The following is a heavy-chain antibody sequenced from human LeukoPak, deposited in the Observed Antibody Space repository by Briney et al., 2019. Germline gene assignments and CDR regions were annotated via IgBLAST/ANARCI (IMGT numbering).Heavy chain of an antibody. CDR1: GGSISSSSYY. Sequence: SETLSLTCTVSGGSISSSSYYWGWIRQPPGKGLEWIGSIYYSGSTYYNPSLKSRVTISVDTSKNQFSLKLSSVTAADMAVYYCARGSQLAVAVNYWGQGTLVTVSS. J-gene: IGHJ4*02. D-gene: IGHD6-19*01. CDR2: IYYSGST. V-gene: IGHV4-39*01. CDR3: ARGSQLAVAVNY.